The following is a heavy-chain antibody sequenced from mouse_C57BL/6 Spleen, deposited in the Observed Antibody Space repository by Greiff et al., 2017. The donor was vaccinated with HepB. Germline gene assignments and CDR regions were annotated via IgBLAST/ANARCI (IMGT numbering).Heavy chain of an antibody. CDR1: GFTFSDYG. CDR2: ISSGSSTI. CDR3: ARGDWDWGFDY. Sequence: EVQLQESGGGLVKPGGSLKLSCAASGFTFSDYGMHWVRQAPEKGLEWVAYISSGSSTIYYADTVKGRFTISRDNAKNTLFLQMTSLRSEDTAMYYCARGDWDWGFDYWGQGTTLTVSS. D-gene: IGHD4-1*01. V-gene: IGHV5-17*01. J-gene: IGHJ2*01.